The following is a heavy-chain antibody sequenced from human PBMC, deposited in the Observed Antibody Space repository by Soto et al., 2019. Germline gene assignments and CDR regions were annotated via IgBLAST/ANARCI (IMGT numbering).Heavy chain of an antibody. D-gene: IGHD6-6*01. CDR2: ISGSGGST. CDR1: GFTFSSYA. V-gene: IGHV3-23*01. J-gene: IGHJ6*02. Sequence: EVQLLESGGGLVQPGGSLRLSCAASGFTFSSYAMSWVRQAPGKGLEWVSAISGSGGSTYYADSVKGRFTISRDNSKNTLYLQMNSLRAEDTAVYYCAKVYSSSPGRRWYYYGMDVWGQGTTVTVSS. CDR3: AKVYSSSPGRRWYYYGMDV.